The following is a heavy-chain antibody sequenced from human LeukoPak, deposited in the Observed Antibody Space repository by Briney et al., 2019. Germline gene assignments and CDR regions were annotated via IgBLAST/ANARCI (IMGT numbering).Heavy chain of an antibody. CDR3: ARVEGIIDY. D-gene: IGHD3-16*02. J-gene: IGHJ4*02. V-gene: IGHV3-48*04. CDR1: GFTFSSYT. CDR2: ISYSGSNM. Sequence: PGGSLRLSCAASGFTFSSYTMSWVRQAPGKGLEWVSYISYSGSNMYYADSVKGRFTISRDNAKNSLYLQMNSLRAEDTALYYCARVEGIIDYWGQGTLVTVSS.